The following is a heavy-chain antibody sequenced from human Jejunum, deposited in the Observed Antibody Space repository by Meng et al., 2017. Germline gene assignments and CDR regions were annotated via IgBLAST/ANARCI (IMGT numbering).Heavy chain of an antibody. V-gene: IGHV4-4*02. Sequence: QLQLQGPGPGLVKPSETLSLTCAVSGGSIESNNWWTWIRQPPGQGLEWIGEVYHSGSTHYNPSLQSRVTISIDNSKNRFSLSLNSVTAADTAIYYCARADYVRYFDLWGRGTLVTVSS. D-gene: IGHD3-10*02. CDR3: ARADYVRYFDL. CDR1: GGSIESNNW. CDR2: VYHSGST. J-gene: IGHJ2*01.